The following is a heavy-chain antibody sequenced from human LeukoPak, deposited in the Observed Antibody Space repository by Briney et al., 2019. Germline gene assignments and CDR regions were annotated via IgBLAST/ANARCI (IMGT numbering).Heavy chain of an antibody. Sequence: GRSLRLSCAASGFAFSSYGMHWVRQAPGKGLEWVAIISYDGSNKYYADSVQGRFTISRDNSKNTLYLQMNSLRAEDTAVYYCAKDLGGGSGCYDLWGRGTLVTVSS. CDR2: ISYDGSNK. D-gene: IGHD6-19*01. CDR1: GFAFSSYG. J-gene: IGHJ2*01. V-gene: IGHV3-30*18. CDR3: AKDLGGGSGCYDL.